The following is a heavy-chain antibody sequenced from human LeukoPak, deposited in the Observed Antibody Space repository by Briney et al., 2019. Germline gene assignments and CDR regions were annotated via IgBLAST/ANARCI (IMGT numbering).Heavy chain of an antibody. Sequence: PSETLSLTCTVSGGSISSGSYYWSWIRQPAGKGLEWIGRIYTSGSTNYNPSPKSRVTISVDTSKNQFSLKLSSVTAADTAVYYCARERATIFGVVIIAYGMDVWGQGTTVTVSS. D-gene: IGHD3-3*01. V-gene: IGHV4-61*02. CDR1: GGSISSGSYY. J-gene: IGHJ6*02. CDR2: IYTSGST. CDR3: ARERATIFGVVIIAYGMDV.